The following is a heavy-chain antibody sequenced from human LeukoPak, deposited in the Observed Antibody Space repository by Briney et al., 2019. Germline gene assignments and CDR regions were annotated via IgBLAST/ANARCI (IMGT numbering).Heavy chain of an antibody. CDR1: GYTFTSYD. Sequence: ASVKVSCKASGYTFTSYDINWVRQATGQGLEWMGWINPNSGGTNYAQKFQGRVTMTRDTSISTAYMELSRLRSDDTAVYYCARDCLRNSPRYGYCSKGYMDVWGKGTTVTVSS. CDR3: ARDCLRNSPRYGYCSKGYMDV. D-gene: IGHD2-2*01. CDR2: INPNSGGT. V-gene: IGHV1-2*02. J-gene: IGHJ6*03.